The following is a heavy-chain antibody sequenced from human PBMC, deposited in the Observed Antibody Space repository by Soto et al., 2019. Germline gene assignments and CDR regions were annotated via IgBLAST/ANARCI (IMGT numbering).Heavy chain of an antibody. D-gene: IGHD1-1*01. J-gene: IGHJ4*02. CDR2: VNSDGSST. Sequence: GGSLRLSCAASGFTFSSYWMHWVRQAPGKGLVWVSRVNSDGSSTSYADSVKGRFTISRDNAKNTLYLQMNSLRAEDTAVYYCARVCLRPDVSTTSDYWGQGTLVTVSS. V-gene: IGHV3-74*01. CDR1: GFTFSSYW. CDR3: ARVCLRPDVSTTSDY.